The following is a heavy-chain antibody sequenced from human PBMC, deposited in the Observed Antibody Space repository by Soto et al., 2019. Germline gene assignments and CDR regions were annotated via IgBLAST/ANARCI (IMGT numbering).Heavy chain of an antibody. V-gene: IGHV4-59*01. Sequence: SGTLSLTCTVSGGSISSYYWSWIRQPPGKGLEWIGYIYYSGSTNYNPSLKSRVTISVDTSKNQFSLKLSSVTAADTAVYYCARRAVVAVTGSLDNWLDPWGQGILVTVSS. CDR1: GGSISSYY. D-gene: IGHD2-21*01. J-gene: IGHJ5*02. CDR2: IYYSGST. CDR3: ARRAVVAVTGSLDNWLDP.